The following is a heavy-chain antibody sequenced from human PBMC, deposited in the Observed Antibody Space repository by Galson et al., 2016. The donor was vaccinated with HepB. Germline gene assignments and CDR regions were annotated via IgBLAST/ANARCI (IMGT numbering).Heavy chain of an antibody. V-gene: IGHV3-7*04. J-gene: IGHJ3*02. CDR3: TRDRNDFRGSTYYDVFDM. Sequence: SLRLSCAASGFTFTAEWMSWVRQAPGKGLEWVANMNEDGSQKYYVNSVMGRFSISRDSAKNSLYLQMNSLRVEDTAVYYCTRDRNDFRGSTYYDVFDMWGQGTTVIVSS. D-gene: IGHD3-3*01. CDR2: MNEDGSQK. CDR1: GFTFTAEW.